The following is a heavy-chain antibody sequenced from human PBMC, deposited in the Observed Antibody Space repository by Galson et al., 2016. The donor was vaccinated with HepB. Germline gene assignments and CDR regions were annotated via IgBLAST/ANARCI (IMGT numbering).Heavy chain of an antibody. V-gene: IGHV3-7*04. CDR3: TRNFDL. CDR1: GFTLGNYW. Sequence: SLRLSCAASGFTLGNYWMNWARQAPGKGLEWLANIKKDGSEINYVDSVKGRFTISGDNAKNSLYLQMNSLRAEDTALYYCTRNFDLWGRGTQVTVSS. J-gene: IGHJ2*01. CDR2: IKKDGSEI.